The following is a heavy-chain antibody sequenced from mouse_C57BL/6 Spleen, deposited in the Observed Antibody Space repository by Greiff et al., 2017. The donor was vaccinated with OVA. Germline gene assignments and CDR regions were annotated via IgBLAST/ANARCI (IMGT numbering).Heavy chain of an antibody. J-gene: IGHJ3*01. Sequence: DVKLQESGPELVKPGASVKISCKASGYSFTGYYMNWVKQSPEKSLEWIGEINPSTGGTTYNQKFKAKATLTVDKSSSTAYMQLKSLTSEDSAVYYCARDLGPFAYWGQGTLVTVSA. CDR1: GYSFTGYY. D-gene: IGHD4-1*01. V-gene: IGHV1-42*01. CDR3: ARDLGPFAY. CDR2: INPSTGGT.